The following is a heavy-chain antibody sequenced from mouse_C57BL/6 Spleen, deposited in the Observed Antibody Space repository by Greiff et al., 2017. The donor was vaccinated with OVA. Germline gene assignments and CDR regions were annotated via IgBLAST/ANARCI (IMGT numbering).Heavy chain of an antibody. D-gene: IGHD2-3*01. V-gene: IGHV5-6*01. Sequence: VQLKESGGDLVKPGGSLTLSCAASGFTFSSYGMSWVRQTPDKRLEWVATISSGGSYTYYPDSVKGRFTISRDNAKNTLYLQMSSLKSEDTAMYYCARPVYDGYYFFDYWGQGTTLTVSS. CDR2: ISSGGSYT. CDR3: ARPVYDGYYFFDY. J-gene: IGHJ2*01. CDR1: GFTFSSYG.